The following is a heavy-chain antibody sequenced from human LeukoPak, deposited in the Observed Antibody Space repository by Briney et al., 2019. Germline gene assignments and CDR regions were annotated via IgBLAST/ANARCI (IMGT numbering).Heavy chain of an antibody. V-gene: IGHV4-59*01. CDR2: IYYSGST. CDR1: GVSISSDY. CDR3: ARGADYYGSGSFNGMDV. J-gene: IGHJ6*02. D-gene: IGHD3-10*01. Sequence: SETLSLTCTVSGVSISSDYWSWIRQPPGKGLEWIGYIYYSGSTNYNPSLKSRVTISVDTSKNQFSLKLTSVTAADTAVYYCARGADYYGSGSFNGMDVWGQGTTVTVSS.